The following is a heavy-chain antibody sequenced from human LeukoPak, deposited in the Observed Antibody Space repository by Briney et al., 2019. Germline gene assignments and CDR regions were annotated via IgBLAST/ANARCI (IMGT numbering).Heavy chain of an antibody. CDR3: ARTLPGGVVDY. V-gene: IGHV1-8*03. D-gene: IGHD1-14*01. Sequence: ASVKVSCKASGYTFTSYDINWVRQATGQGLEWMGWMNPNSANTGYAQKFQGRVTISSDTSKSTAYMELSSLRSGDTAVYYCARTLPGGVVDYWGQGTLVTVSS. CDR1: GYTFTSYD. J-gene: IGHJ4*02. CDR2: MNPNSANT.